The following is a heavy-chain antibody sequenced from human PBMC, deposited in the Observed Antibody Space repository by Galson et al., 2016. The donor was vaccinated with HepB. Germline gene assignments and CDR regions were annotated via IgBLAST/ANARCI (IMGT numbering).Heavy chain of an antibody. D-gene: IGHD2-15*01. V-gene: IGHV4-30-4*01. J-gene: IGHJ4*02. CDR2: IYYSGGP. CDR1: GGSISSSDW. Sequence: TLSLTCAVSGGSISSSDWWSWVRQPPGQGLEWIGHIYYSGGPYYNPSLKSRVSISQDTSKSQFSLSLRSVTAADTAMYYCARGVGYCSGGICYTYFDFWGQGHLVTVSS. CDR3: ARGVGYCSGGICYTYFDF.